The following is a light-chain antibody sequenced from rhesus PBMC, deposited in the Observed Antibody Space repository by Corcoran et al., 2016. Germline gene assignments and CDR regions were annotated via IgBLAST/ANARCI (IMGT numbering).Light chain of an antibody. CDR3: QQHNSHPWT. J-gene: IGKJ1*01. CDR2: AAS. V-gene: IGKV1-44*03. CDR1: QTISSY. Sequence: DIQMTQSPSSLSASVGDRVTITCRASQTISSYLAWYQQKPGKVPKLLIYAASPLQSGVPSRFRGSGSGTDFTLTISSLQPEDFATYYCQQHNSHPWTFGQGTKVEIK.